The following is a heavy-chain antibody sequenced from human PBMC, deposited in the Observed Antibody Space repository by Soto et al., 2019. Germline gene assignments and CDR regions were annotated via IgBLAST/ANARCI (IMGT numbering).Heavy chain of an antibody. D-gene: IGHD4-17*01. CDR2: IYYRGST. Sequence: SETLSLTCTVSGGSFSGYYCCWIRLRPEQGLEWIGYIYYRGSTYYNPSLKSRVTISVDTSKNQFSLKLSSVTAADTAVYYCASNQPIDYGDYGGWFDPWGQGTLVTVSS. V-gene: IGHV4-59*06. CDR1: GGSFSGYY. J-gene: IGHJ5*02. CDR3: ASNQPIDYGDYGGWFDP.